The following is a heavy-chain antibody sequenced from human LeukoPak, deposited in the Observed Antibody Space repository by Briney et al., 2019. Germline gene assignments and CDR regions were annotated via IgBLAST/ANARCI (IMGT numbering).Heavy chain of an antibody. J-gene: IGHJ4*02. Sequence: SVKVSCKVSGYTLTELSMQWVRRAPGKGLEWMGGFDPEDGETIYAQKFQGRVTMTDDTSTDTAYLELSSPRSEDTAVYYCATDLFHDSSSRDYWGQGTLVTVSS. CDR1: GYTLTELS. V-gene: IGHV1-24*01. CDR3: ATDLFHDSSSRDY. D-gene: IGHD3-22*01. CDR2: FDPEDGET.